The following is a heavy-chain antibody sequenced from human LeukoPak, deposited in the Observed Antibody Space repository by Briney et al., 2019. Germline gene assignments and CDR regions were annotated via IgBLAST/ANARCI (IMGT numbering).Heavy chain of an antibody. CDR2: ISGSGGST. J-gene: IGHJ4*02. Sequence: GGSLRLSCAASGFTFSSYAMSWVRQAPGKGLEWVSAISGSGGSTYYADSVKGRFTISRDNSKNTLYLQMNSLRAEDTAVYYCAKDLAGPYGGYLFDYWGQGTLVTVSS. D-gene: IGHD4-17*01. V-gene: IGHV3-23*01. CDR1: GFTFSSYA. CDR3: AKDLAGPYGGYLFDY.